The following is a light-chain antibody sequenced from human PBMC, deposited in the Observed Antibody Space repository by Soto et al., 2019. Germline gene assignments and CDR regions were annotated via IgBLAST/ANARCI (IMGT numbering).Light chain of an antibody. V-gene: IGLV2-8*01. CDR3: KSYAGSNTYV. CDR1: KNDIGVYDF. CDR2: EVV. J-gene: IGLJ1*01. Sequence: QSALTHPPSASGSPGQSVTISCTGTKNDIGVYDFVSWYQHHPGKAPRLIIYEVVQRPSGVPDRFSGSKSGNTASLTVSGLQAADEADYFCKSYAGSNTYVFGSGTKLTVL.